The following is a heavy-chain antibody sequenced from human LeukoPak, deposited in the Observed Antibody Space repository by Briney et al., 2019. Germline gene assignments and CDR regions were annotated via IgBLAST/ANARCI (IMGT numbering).Heavy chain of an antibody. D-gene: IGHD3-22*01. CDR1: GINLSNYG. CDR2: ISDSGGST. V-gene: IGHV3-23*01. J-gene: IGHJ4*02. CDR3: AKRGVVIRVILVGFHKEAYYFDS. Sequence: GGSLRLSCAVSGINLSNYGMSWVRQAPGKGLEWVAGISDSGGSTNYADSVKGRFTISRDNRKNTLYLQMSSLRAEDTAVYFCAKRGVVIRVILVGFHKEAYYFDSWGQGALVTVSS.